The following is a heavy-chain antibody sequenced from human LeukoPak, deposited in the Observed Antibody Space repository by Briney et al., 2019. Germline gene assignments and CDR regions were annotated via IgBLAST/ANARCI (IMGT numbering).Heavy chain of an antibody. J-gene: IGHJ5*02. CDR2: ISGSGGST. Sequence: PGGSLRLSCAASGFTFTSYAMNWVRQAPEKGLEWVSTISGSGGSTYYADSVKGRFTISRDNSKNTLYLQMNSLRAEDTAIYYCAKLTRGYCSSTACPNWFDPWGQGTLVTVSS. CDR3: AKLTRGYCSSTACPNWFDP. CDR1: GFTFTSYA. V-gene: IGHV3-23*01. D-gene: IGHD2-2*01.